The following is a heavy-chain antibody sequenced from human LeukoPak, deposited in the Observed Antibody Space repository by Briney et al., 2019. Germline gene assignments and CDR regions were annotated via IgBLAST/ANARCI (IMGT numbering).Heavy chain of an antibody. CDR2: ISGSGGST. Sequence: PGGSLRLSCAASGFTFSSYAMSWVRQAPGKGLEWVSAISGSGGSTYYADSVKGRFTISRDNSKNTLYLQMNSLRAEDTAVYYCAKDGRFLEWLSYDAFDIWGQGTMVTVCS. D-gene: IGHD3-3*01. CDR1: GFTFSSYA. V-gene: IGHV3-23*01. CDR3: AKDGRFLEWLSYDAFDI. J-gene: IGHJ3*02.